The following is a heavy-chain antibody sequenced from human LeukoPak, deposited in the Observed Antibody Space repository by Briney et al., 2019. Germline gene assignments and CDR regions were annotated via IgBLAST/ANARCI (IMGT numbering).Heavy chain of an antibody. V-gene: IGHV1-2*02. J-gene: IGHJ4*02. CDR2: INPKSGST. D-gene: IGHD3-10*01. CDR1: GYTLIDNY. Sequence: ASVKVSCKASGYTLIDNYIHWLRQAPGQGLEWMGWINPKSGSTHYAQKFQGRVTMTRDTSINTAHMELIALTFDDTAMYYCARGGVRFADLSFGSWGQGTLVTVSS. CDR3: ARGGVRFADLSFGS.